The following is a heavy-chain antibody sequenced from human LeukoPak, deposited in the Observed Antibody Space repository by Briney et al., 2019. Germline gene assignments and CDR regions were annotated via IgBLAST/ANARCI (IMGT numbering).Heavy chain of an antibody. CDR3: ARDGGRYYDSSGYYADAFDI. V-gene: IGHV4-59*01. CDR1: GESINNYY. J-gene: IGHJ3*02. CDR2: IYYSGTPT. D-gene: IGHD3-22*01. Sequence: SETLSLTCTVSGESINNYYWWAWIGKPPGKGLEWIGYIYYSGTPTSYNPSLKSRVTISIDASRNQFSLKLSSVTAADTAVYYCARDGGRYYDSSGYYADAFDIWGQGTMVTVSS.